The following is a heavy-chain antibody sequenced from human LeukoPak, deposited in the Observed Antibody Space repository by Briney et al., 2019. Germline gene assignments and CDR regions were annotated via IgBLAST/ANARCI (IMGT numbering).Heavy chain of an antibody. Sequence: ASVKVSCTASGYTFTSYYMHRVRQAPGQGLEWMGIINPSGGSTSYAQKFQGRVTMTRDTSTSTVYMELSSLRSEDTAVYYCARENQLLEAGFDYWGQGTLVTVSS. CDR1: GYTFTSYY. V-gene: IGHV1-46*01. D-gene: IGHD2-2*01. CDR3: ARENQLLEAGFDY. CDR2: INPSGGST. J-gene: IGHJ4*02.